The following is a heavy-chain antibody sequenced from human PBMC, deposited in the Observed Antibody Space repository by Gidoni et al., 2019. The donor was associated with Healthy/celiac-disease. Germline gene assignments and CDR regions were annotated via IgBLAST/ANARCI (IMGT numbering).Heavy chain of an antibody. D-gene: IGHD3-22*01. Sequence: QLQLQEAGPGLVKPSETLSLTCTVSGGSISSSSYYWGGIRQPPGKGLEWIGSIYYSGSTYYHPSLKSRVTIAVDTSKNQFALKRSSVTAADTAVYYCARQTGDSSGSRNNWFDPWGQGTLVTVSS. CDR3: ARQTGDSSGSRNNWFDP. J-gene: IGHJ5*02. CDR2: IYYSGST. CDR1: GGSISSSSYY. V-gene: IGHV4-39*01.